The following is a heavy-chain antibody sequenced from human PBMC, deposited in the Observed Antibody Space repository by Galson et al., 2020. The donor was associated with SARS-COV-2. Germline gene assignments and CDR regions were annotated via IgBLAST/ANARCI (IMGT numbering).Heavy chain of an antibody. Sequence: SGPTLVKPTETLTLTCTVSGFSLSNARMGVSWIRQPPGKALEWLAHIFSNDEKSYSTSLKSRLTISKDTSKSQVVLTMTNMDPVDTATYYCARGSGWPGFYYYYGMDVWGQGTTVTVSS. CDR2: IFSNDEK. J-gene: IGHJ6*02. V-gene: IGHV2-26*01. CDR3: ARGSGWPGFYYYYGMDV. CDR1: GFSLSNARMG. D-gene: IGHD6-19*01.